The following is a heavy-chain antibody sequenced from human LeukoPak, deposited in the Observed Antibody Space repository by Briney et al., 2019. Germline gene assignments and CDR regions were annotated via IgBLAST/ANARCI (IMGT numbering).Heavy chain of an antibody. Sequence: GGSLRLSCAASGFTFSSYWMHWVRQAPGKGLVWVSRINSDGSSTSYADSVKGRFTISRDNAKNTLYPQMNSLRAEDTAVYYCASSWYYDFWSGREALYWGQGTLVTVSS. V-gene: IGHV3-74*01. CDR3: ASSWYYDFWSGREALY. D-gene: IGHD3-3*01. J-gene: IGHJ4*02. CDR2: INSDGSST. CDR1: GFTFSSYW.